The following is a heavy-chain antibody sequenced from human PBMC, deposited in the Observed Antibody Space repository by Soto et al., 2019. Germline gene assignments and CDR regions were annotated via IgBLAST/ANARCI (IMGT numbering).Heavy chain of an antibody. Sequence: LRLSCIGSGFSFGDYGMSWFRQAPGKGLEWVGFIKSKAYGGTTEYAASLKGRLTISRDDSNSIVYLQMNSLKTEDTAVYYCTRGFPGYCSSTRCSEAHFDYWGQGTPVTVSS. D-gene: IGHD2-2*01. CDR3: TRGFPGYCSSTRCSEAHFDY. CDR2: IKSKAYGGTT. CDR1: GFSFGDYG. J-gene: IGHJ4*02. V-gene: IGHV3-49*03.